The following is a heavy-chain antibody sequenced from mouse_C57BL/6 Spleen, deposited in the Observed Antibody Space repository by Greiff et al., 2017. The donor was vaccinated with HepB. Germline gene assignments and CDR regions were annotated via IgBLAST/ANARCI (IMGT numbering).Heavy chain of an antibody. D-gene: IGHD2-4*01. CDR3: ARASSTMIREAWFAY. V-gene: IGHV1-55*01. CDR1: GYTFTSYW. CDR2: IYPGSGST. Sequence: QVQLKQPGAELVKPGASVKMSCKASGYTFTSYWITWVKQRPGQGLEWIGDIYPGSGSTNYNEKFKSKATLTVDTSSSTAYMQLSSLTSEDSAVYYCARASSTMIREAWFAYWGQGTLVTVSA. J-gene: IGHJ3*01.